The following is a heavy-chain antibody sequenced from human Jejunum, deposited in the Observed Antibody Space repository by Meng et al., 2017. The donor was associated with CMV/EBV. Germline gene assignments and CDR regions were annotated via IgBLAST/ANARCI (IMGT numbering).Heavy chain of an antibody. Sequence: LVMAAVVLIQSGWPLRLSSSASGFTFHDYYMSWIRQAPGQGLQWVSYISKSYGNTNYADSVKRHFTVSRDNAKNSLYLQMNSLRAKDTAMYDCARVMRSGSPLYYWGQGTLVTVSS. J-gene: IGHJ4*02. V-gene: IGHV3-11*06. CDR1: GFTFHDYY. D-gene: IGHD3-10*01. CDR3: ARVMRSGSPLYY. CDR2: ISKSYGNT.